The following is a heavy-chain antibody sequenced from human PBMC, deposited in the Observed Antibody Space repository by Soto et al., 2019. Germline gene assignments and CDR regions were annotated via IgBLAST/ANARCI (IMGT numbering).Heavy chain of an antibody. V-gene: IGHV3-11*06. CDR2: ISSSGSYT. J-gene: IGHJ4*02. CDR1: GFTFSNYY. CDR3: ARGSGSWYGRVVY. Sequence: GGSLRLSCAASGFTFSNYYMTWIRQTPGKGLEWVSYISSSGSYTNYADSVKGRFTVSRDNAKNSLYLQMNSLRAEDTAVYYCARGSGSWYGRVVYWGQGALVTVSS. D-gene: IGHD6-13*01.